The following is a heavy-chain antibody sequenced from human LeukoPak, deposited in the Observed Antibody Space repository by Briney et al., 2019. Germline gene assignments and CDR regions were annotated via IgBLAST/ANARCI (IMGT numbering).Heavy chain of an antibody. CDR1: GGSFSGYN. CDR2: INHSGST. CDR3: ARGRASSWYFQVVYFDY. V-gene: IGHV4-34*01. J-gene: IGHJ4*02. Sequence: SETLSLTRAVYGGSFSGYNWSWIRPPPRKGLERIGEINHSGSTNYNPSLKRRVTISVDASKNQCSLKLSSVTAADTAVYYCARGRASSWYFQVVYFDYWGQGTLVTVSS. D-gene: IGHD6-13*01.